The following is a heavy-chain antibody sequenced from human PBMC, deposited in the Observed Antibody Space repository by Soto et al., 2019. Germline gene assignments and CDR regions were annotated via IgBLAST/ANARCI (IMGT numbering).Heavy chain of an antibody. CDR3: ARASYDSSGYYLAY. D-gene: IGHD3-22*01. Sequence: QVQLQQWVAGLLKPSETLCLTGAVYGGSFSGYYWSWMRQPPGKGLEWIGEINHSGSINYNPSLKSPVTLSVDTSKNQLSLKLSSVTAADTAVYYCARASYDSSGYYLAYWGQGTLVTVSS. CDR1: GGSFSGYY. CDR2: INHSGSI. V-gene: IGHV4-34*01. J-gene: IGHJ4*02.